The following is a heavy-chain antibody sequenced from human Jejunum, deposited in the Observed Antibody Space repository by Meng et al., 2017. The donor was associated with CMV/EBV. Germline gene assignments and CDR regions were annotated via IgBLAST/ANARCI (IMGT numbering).Heavy chain of an antibody. CDR3: AGFEVG. CDR2: MNDDSSRT. Sequence: SWAASGLAFSECWIRWVRKVPGKGLVWVSGMNDDSSRTFYADSVKGRFTISRDNAKNMLYLQMSRLSAEDTAVYYCAGFEVGWGQGTLVTVSS. V-gene: IGHV3-74*01. CDR1: GLAFSECW. D-gene: IGHD1-26*01. J-gene: IGHJ4*02.